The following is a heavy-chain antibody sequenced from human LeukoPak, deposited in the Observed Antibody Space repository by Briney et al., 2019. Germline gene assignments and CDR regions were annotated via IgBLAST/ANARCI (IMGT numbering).Heavy chain of an antibody. CDR1: GGSFSGYY. D-gene: IGHD1-26*01. CDR2: INHSGST. V-gene: IGHV4-34*01. J-gene: IGHJ4*02. CDR3: ARDSLGTSGSYLFDY. Sequence: SETLSLTCAVYGGSFSGYYWSWIRQPPGKGLEWIGEINHSGSTNYNPSLKSRVTISVDTSKNQFSLKLSSVTAADTAVYYCARDSLGTSGSYLFDYWGQGTLVTVSS.